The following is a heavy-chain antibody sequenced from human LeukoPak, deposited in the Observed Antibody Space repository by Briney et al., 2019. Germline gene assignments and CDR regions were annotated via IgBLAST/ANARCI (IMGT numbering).Heavy chain of an antibody. CDR3: AKAGWVSSADAVL. V-gene: IGHV3-23*01. D-gene: IGHD3-16*01. CDR1: GFTFSSYA. CDR2: LRGDGST. J-gene: IGHJ4*02. Sequence: GGSLRLSCVASGFTFSSYAMSWVRQAPARGLEWVASLRGDGSTFYADSVKGRFTLSRDESRNTVYLQLTYLRVEDTAVYYCAKAGWVSSADAVLWGQGTPVTVSS.